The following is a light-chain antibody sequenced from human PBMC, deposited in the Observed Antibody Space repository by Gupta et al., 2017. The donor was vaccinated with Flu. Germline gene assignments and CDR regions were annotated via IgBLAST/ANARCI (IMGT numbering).Light chain of an antibody. CDR2: WAS. Sequence: DIVMTQSPDSLAVSLGERATINCKSSQSVLYSSNNKNYLAWYQQKPGQPPKLLIYWASTRESGVPDRFSGSGSGTDFTLTISSLQAEDVAVYYCQQYYSTPPLFTFGPGTKVVIK. CDR3: QQYYSTPPLFT. CDR1: QSVLYSSNNKNY. V-gene: IGKV4-1*01. J-gene: IGKJ3*01.